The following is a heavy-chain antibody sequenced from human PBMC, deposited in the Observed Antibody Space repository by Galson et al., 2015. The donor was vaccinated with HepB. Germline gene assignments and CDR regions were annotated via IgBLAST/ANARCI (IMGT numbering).Heavy chain of an antibody. Sequence: SLRLSCAASGFTFRSYGMHWVRQAPGKGLEWVAVIWYDGSNKYYADSVKGRFTISRDNSKNMLYLQMNNLRAEDTAVYYCATLRGDSSGWYYFDYWGQGTLVTVSS. CDR2: IWYDGSNK. D-gene: IGHD6-19*01. CDR1: GFTFRSYG. CDR3: ATLRGDSSGWYYFDY. V-gene: IGHV3-33*01. J-gene: IGHJ4*02.